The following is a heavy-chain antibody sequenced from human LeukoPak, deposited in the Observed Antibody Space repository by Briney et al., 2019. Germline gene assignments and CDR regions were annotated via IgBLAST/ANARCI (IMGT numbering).Heavy chain of an antibody. V-gene: IGHV3-53*01. CDR2: IYSGGST. J-gene: IGHJ3*02. CDR3: AREVPPPPGYSDTSGYYDAFDI. Sequence: GGSLRLSCAASGFTVSSNYMSWVRQAPGKGLEWVSVIYSGGSTYYADSVKGRFTISRDNSKNTLYLQMNSLRAEDTSIYYCAREVPPPPGYSDTSGYYDAFDIWGQGTMVTVSS. D-gene: IGHD3-22*01. CDR1: GFTVSSNY.